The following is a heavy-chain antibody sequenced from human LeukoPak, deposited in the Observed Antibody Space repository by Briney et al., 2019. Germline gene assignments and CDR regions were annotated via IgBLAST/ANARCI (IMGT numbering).Heavy chain of an antibody. CDR2: INQDGSEM. V-gene: IGHV3-7*01. Sequence: GGSLRLSCAASGSTLSSYWMTWVRQAPGKGLQWVANINQDGSEMYYVDSAKGRFTISRDNSKNTLYLQMNSLRAEDTAVYYCARDHQDTAMVQDYWGQGTLVTVSS. CDR3: ARDHQDTAMVQDY. D-gene: IGHD5-18*01. CDR1: GSTLSSYW. J-gene: IGHJ4*02.